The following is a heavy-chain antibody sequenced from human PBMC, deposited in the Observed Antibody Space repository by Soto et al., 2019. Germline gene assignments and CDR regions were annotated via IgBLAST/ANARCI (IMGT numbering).Heavy chain of an antibody. V-gene: IGHV4-39*01. CDR3: ARPGYCSGGSCYSRGYFDY. J-gene: IGHJ4*02. Sequence: QLQLQESGPGLVKPSETLSLTCTVSGGSISSSSYYWGWIRQPPGKGLEWIGSIYYSGSTYYNPSLKGRVPISVDTSKNQFSLKLGSVTAADTAVYYCARPGYCSGGSCYSRGYFDYWGQGTLVTVSS. D-gene: IGHD2-15*01. CDR1: GGSISSSSYY. CDR2: IYYSGST.